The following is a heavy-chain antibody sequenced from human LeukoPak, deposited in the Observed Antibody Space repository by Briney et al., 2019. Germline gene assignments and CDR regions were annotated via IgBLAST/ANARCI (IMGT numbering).Heavy chain of an antibody. CDR3: AKVPRTYYYYMDV. CDR2: ISYDGSNK. CDR1: GFTFSSYG. V-gene: IGHV3-30*18. Sequence: GRSLRLSCAASGFTFSSYGMHWVRQAPGKGLEWVAVISYDGSNKYYADSVKGRFTISRDNSKNTLYLQMNSLRAEDTAVYYCAKVPRTYYYYMDVWGKGTTVTVSS. J-gene: IGHJ6*03.